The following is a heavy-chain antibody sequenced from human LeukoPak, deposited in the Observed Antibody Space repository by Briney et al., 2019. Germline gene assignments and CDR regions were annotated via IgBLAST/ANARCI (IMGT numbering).Heavy chain of an antibody. J-gene: IGHJ4*02. CDR3: ARLRYDSSGRFFDN. D-gene: IGHD3-22*01. CDR2: INSDGRST. Sequence: GGSLRLSCAASGFTFSSNWMHWVRQAPGKGLVWVSRINSDGRSTSYADSVKGRFTISRDNAKNTLYLQMNSLRAEDTAVYYCARLRYDSSGRFFDNWGQGTPVTVSS. CDR1: GFTFSSNW. V-gene: IGHV3-74*01.